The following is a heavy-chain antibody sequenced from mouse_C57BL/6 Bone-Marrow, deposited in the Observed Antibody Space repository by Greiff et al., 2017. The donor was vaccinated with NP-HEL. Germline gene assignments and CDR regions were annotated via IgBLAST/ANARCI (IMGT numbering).Heavy chain of an antibody. Sequence: VQLQQPGAELVKPGASVKVSCKASGYTFTSYWMHWVKQRPGQGLEWIGRIHPSDSDTNYNQKFKGKATLTVDKSSSTAYMHLSSLTSEDAAVYYCAIGIYYYGSSLAMDYWDQGTSVTVSS. J-gene: IGHJ4*01. CDR1: GYTFTSYW. V-gene: IGHV1-74*01. CDR2: IHPSDSDT. D-gene: IGHD1-1*01. CDR3: AIGIYYYGSSLAMDY.